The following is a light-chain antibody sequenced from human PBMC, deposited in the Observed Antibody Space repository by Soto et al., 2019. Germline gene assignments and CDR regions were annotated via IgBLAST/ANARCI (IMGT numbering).Light chain of an antibody. CDR1: QSVSSS. CDR3: QQYYNWRPR. Sequence: EVVMTQSPATLSVSPVDTATLSCRSSQSVSSSVAWYQQKTGQPPRLLIYGASTRATGVPARFSGSGSGTEFTLTISRLQSEDFAVYYCQQYYNWRPRFGQGTKVEIK. V-gene: IGKV3-15*01. CDR2: GAS. J-gene: IGKJ1*01.